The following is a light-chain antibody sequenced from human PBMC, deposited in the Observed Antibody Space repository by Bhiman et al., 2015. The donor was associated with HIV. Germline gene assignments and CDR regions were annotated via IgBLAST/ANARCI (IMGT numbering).Light chain of an antibody. CDR3: SSYAGRYTWV. V-gene: IGLV2-8*01. Sequence: QSALTQPPSASGSPGQSVTISCTGTNSDVGGYNYVSWYQQYPGKAPKLIIYEVTKRPSGVPNRFSGSRSGNTASLTVSGLQPEDEADYYCSSYAGRYTWVFGGGTKLTVL. CDR1: NSDVGGYNY. CDR2: EVT. J-gene: IGLJ3*02.